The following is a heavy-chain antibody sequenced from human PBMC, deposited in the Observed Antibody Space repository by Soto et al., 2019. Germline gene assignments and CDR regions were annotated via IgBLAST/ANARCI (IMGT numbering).Heavy chain of an antibody. Sequence: LSLTCTVSGGSISSGDYYWSWIRQPPGTGLEWIGYIYYSGSTYYNPSLKSRVTISVDTSKNQFSLKLSSVTAADTAVYYCARESRYYGSGSPTSSFDYWGQGTLVTVSS. CDR1: GGSISSGDYY. J-gene: IGHJ4*02. CDR3: ARESRYYGSGSPTSSFDY. V-gene: IGHV4-30-4*01. D-gene: IGHD3-10*01. CDR2: IYYSGST.